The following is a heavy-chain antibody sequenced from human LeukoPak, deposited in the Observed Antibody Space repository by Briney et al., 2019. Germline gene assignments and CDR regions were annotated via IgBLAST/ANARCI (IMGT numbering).Heavy chain of an antibody. J-gene: IGHJ4*02. CDR3: ARDHNDSSGLAVDY. Sequence: GGSLRLSCAASGFTFSNYWMSWVRQAPGKGLEWVANIKQDGSDKYYVDSVKGRFTISRDNAKNSVDLQMNSLRVEDTAVYYCARDHNDSSGLAVDYWGQGTLVTVSS. D-gene: IGHD3-22*01. CDR1: GFTFSNYW. CDR2: IKQDGSDK. V-gene: IGHV3-7*01.